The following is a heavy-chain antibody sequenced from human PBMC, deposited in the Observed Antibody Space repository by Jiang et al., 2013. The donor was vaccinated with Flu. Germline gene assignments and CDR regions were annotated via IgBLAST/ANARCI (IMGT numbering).Heavy chain of an antibody. Sequence: VEVWGRAWSSLGGPVRLSCAASGFNVSNNYMNWVRQAPGKGLEWVSIIYSIGSTYYADSVKGRFTISRHTSKNTLYLQMNSLRAEDAAVYYCARGSGSLDYWGQGTLVTVSS. CDR3: ARGSGSLDY. CDR1: GFNVSNNY. D-gene: IGHD1-26*01. J-gene: IGHJ4*02. V-gene: IGHV3-66*01. CDR2: IYSIGST.